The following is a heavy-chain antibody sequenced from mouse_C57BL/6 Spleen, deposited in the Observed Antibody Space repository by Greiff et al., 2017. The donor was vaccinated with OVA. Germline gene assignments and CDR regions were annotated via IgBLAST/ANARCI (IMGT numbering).Heavy chain of an antibody. Sequence: QVQLQQSGAELVRPGTSVKLSCKASGYTFTSYWMHWVKQRPGQGLEWIGVIDPSDSYTNYNQKFKGKATLTVDTSSSTAYMQLSSLTSEDSAVYYCARFDGSSYAWFAYWGQGTLVTVSA. CDR2: IDPSDSYT. CDR3: ARFDGSSYAWFAY. V-gene: IGHV1-59*01. D-gene: IGHD1-1*01. J-gene: IGHJ3*01. CDR1: GYTFTSYW.